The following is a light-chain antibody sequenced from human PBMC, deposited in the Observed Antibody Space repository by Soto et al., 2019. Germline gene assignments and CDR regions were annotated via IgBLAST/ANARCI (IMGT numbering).Light chain of an antibody. Sequence: DIQLTMTPYTLSASVGDRVTITCRASQSISIWLAWHQQKPGKAPKLLIYDASNLDNGVPPRFSARGSGTEFTLTIFSLQPEDFATYYCQQYNLFSGTFGQGTKVDIK. CDR1: QSISIW. V-gene: IGKV1-5*01. J-gene: IGKJ1*01. CDR2: DAS. CDR3: QQYNLFSGT.